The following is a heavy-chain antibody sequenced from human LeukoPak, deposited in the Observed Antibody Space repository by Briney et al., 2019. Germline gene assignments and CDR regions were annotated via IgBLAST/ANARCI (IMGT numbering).Heavy chain of an antibody. CDR3: AKVLGSTFGVDLHDY. V-gene: IGHV3-30*02. CDR2: IRYDGSNK. CDR1: GFTFSSYG. D-gene: IGHD3-3*01. Sequence: PGGSLRLSCAASGFTFSSYGMYWVRQAPSKGLEWVAFIRYDGSNKYYADSVKGRFTISRDNSKNTLYLQMNSLRAEDTAVYYCAKVLGSTFGVDLHDYWGQGTLVTVSS. J-gene: IGHJ4*02.